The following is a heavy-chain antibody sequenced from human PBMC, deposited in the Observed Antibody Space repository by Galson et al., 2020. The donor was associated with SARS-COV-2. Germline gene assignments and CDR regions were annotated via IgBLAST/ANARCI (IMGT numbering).Heavy chain of an antibody. J-gene: IGHJ4*02. CDR2: ISYDGSNK. CDR1: GFTFSSYG. CDR3: AKGNYYGSGSYYSDFDY. V-gene: IGHV3-30*18. D-gene: IGHD3-10*01. Sequence: TGGSLRLSCAASGFTFSSYGMHWVRQAPGKGLEWVAVISYDGSNKYYADSVKGRFTISRANSKNTLYLQMNSLRAEDTAVYYCAKGNYYGSGSYYSDFDYWGQGTLVTVSS.